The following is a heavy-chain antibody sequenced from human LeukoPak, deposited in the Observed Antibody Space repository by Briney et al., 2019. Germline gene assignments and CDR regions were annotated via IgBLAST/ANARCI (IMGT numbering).Heavy chain of an antibody. Sequence: GASVKVSCKASGYTFTSYGISWVRQAPGQGLEWMGWISAYNGNTNYAQKLQGRVTMTTDTSTSTAYMELRSLRSDDTAVYYCARSAIAAAAGTIGYWGQGTLVTVSS. J-gene: IGHJ4*02. CDR3: ARSAIAAAAGTIGY. CDR2: ISAYNGNT. D-gene: IGHD6-13*01. V-gene: IGHV1-18*01. CDR1: GYTFTSYG.